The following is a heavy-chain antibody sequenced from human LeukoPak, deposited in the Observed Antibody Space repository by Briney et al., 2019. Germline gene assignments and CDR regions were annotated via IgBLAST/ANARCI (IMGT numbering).Heavy chain of an antibody. CDR1: GYTFTSYY. Sequence: GASVKVSCKASGYTFTSYYMHWVRQAPGQGLEWMGIINPSGGSTSYAQKFQGRVTMTRDMSTSTVYMELSSLRSEDTAVYYCARDIDPHVNTAMVREDTDYWGQGTLVTVSS. CDR3: ARDIDPHVNTAMVREDTDY. V-gene: IGHV1-46*01. J-gene: IGHJ4*02. CDR2: INPSGGST. D-gene: IGHD5-18*01.